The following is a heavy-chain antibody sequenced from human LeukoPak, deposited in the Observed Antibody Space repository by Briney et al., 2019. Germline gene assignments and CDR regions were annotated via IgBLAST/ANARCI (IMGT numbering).Heavy chain of an antibody. J-gene: IGHJ4*02. CDR2: ISYDGSNK. D-gene: IGHD4-23*01. CDR3: ARDPDDYGGNRLPYYFDY. V-gene: IGHV3-30*03. Sequence: PGGSLRLSCAASGFTFSSYGMHWVRQAPGKGLEWVAVISYDGSNKYYADSVKGRFTISRDNSKNTLYLQMNSLRAEDTAVYYCARDPDDYGGNRLPYYFDYWGQGTLVTVSS. CDR1: GFTFSSYG.